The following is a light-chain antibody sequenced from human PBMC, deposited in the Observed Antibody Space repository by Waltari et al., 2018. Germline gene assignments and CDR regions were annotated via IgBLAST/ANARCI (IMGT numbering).Light chain of an antibody. Sequence: QSVLTQPPSASGTPGQTVTISCSSSTSHIGANTSNWYQQLPGTAPKLLIHTNNQRPSGVPDRFSGSKSGTSASLAISGLQSDDEADYYCVAWDDSLNGPVFGGGTKLTVL. CDR2: TNN. CDR3: VAWDDSLNGPV. V-gene: IGLV1-44*01. CDR1: TSHIGANT. J-gene: IGLJ2*01.